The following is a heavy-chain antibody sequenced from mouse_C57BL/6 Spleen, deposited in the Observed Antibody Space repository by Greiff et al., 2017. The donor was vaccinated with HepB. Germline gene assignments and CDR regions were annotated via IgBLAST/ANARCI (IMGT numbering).Heavy chain of an antibody. CDR3: TRPYGNYEFAD. CDR2: IDPENGDT. Sequence: VQLKQSGAELVRPGASVKLSCTASGFNIKDDYMHWVKQRPEQGLEWIGWIDPENGDTEYASKFQGKATITADTSSNTAYLQLSSLTSEDTAVYYCTRPYGNYEFADWGQGTLVTVSA. CDR1: GFNIKDDY. J-gene: IGHJ3*01. V-gene: IGHV14-4*01. D-gene: IGHD2-1*01.